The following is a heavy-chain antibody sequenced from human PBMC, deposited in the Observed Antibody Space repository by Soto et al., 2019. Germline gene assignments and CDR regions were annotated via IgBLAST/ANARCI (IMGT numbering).Heavy chain of an antibody. CDR3: ARDARGITIFGVVIIMDV. V-gene: IGHV1-18*04. CDR1: GYNFTRYE. D-gene: IGHD3-3*01. Sequence: QVQLVQSGAEVKKPGASVKVSCKASGYNFTRYEITWVRQAPGQGLEWMGWISVFNGNTNYAEKFQGRVTMTTDTSTSTAYMEVRRLRSDDTAAYFCARDARGITIFGVVIIMDVWGQGTTVTVSS. CDR2: ISVFNGNT. J-gene: IGHJ6*02.